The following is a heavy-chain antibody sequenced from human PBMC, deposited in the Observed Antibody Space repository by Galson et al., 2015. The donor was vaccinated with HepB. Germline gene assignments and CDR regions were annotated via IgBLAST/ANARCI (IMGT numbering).Heavy chain of an antibody. Sequence: SLRLSCAASGFAFDSHAMSWVRQAPGRGLEWISGITGKGDSTFYADSVKGRFTVSKDNSNNMLYLQINSLRAEDAGLYFCAKGYGLFDSWGPGTLVTVSS. CDR3: AKGYGLFDS. CDR1: GFAFDSHA. CDR2: ITGKGDST. J-gene: IGHJ5*01. V-gene: IGHV3-23*01. D-gene: IGHD5-18*01.